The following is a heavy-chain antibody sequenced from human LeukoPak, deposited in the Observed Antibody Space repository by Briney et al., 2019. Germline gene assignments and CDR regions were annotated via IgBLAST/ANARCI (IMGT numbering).Heavy chain of an antibody. CDR3: ASTQREWELLGAFDI. V-gene: IGHV3-7*01. Sequence: PGGSLRLSCAASGFTVSSNYMSWVRQAPGKGLEWVANIKQDGSEKYYVDSVKGRFTISRDNSKNTLYLQMNSLRAEDTAVYYCASTQREWELLGAFDIWGQGTMVTVSS. D-gene: IGHD1-26*01. J-gene: IGHJ3*02. CDR2: IKQDGSEK. CDR1: GFTVSSNY.